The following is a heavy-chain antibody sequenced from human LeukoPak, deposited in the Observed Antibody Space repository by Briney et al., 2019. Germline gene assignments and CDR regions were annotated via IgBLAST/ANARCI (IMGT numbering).Heavy chain of an antibody. CDR1: GFTFSSYG. V-gene: IGHV3-21*01. J-gene: IGHJ4*02. Sequence: PGGSLRLSCAASGFTFSSYGMNWVRQAPGKGLEWVSSISSRSSYIYYADSVKGRFTISRDNAKNSLYLQLNSLRAEDTAVYYCARQYYDIWSGYYKADYYFDYWGQGTLVTVSS. D-gene: IGHD3-3*01. CDR2: ISSRSSYI. CDR3: ARQYYDIWSGYYKADYYFDY.